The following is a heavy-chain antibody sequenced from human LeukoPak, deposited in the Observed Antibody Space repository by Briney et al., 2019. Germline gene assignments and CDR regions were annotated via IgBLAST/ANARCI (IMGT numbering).Heavy chain of an antibody. Sequence: SETLSLTCTVSGGSISRYYWSWIRQPAGKGLEWIGRISTTGTTNYNPSLKSRVTMSVDTSKNQFSLKVNSLTAADTAIYYCARANSHDGSGHFYEFDYWGQGTLVTVSS. V-gene: IGHV4-4*07. D-gene: IGHD3-22*01. CDR3: ARANSHDGSGHFYEFDY. CDR1: GGSISRYY. CDR2: ISTTGTT. J-gene: IGHJ4*02.